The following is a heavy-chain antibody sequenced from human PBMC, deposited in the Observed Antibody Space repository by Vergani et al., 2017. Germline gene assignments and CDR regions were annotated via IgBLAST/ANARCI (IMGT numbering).Heavy chain of an antibody. CDR1: GYTFTSYA. Sequence: QVQLVQSGAEVKKPGASVKVSCKASGYTFTSYATHWVRQAPGQRLEWMGWINAGNGNTKYSQKFQGRVTITRDTSASTAYMELSSLRSEDTAVYYCARLLGEKPSGDYWGQGTLVTVSS. J-gene: IGHJ4*02. D-gene: IGHD2-15*01. CDR2: INAGNGNT. V-gene: IGHV1-3*01. CDR3: ARLLGEKPSGDY.